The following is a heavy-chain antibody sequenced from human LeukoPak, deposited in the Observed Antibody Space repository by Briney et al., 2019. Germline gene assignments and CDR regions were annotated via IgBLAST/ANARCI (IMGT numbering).Heavy chain of an antibody. CDR1: GINFADYA. J-gene: IGHJ4*02. CDR3: AKESGKFDY. Sequence: GGALRLSCVVSGINFADYAMHWVRQPPGKGLEWVSLISADGGSTFSADSVKGRFSISRDNSKNSLYLQMNSLRSEDTAMYYCAKESGKFDYWGQGTLVAVSS. CDR2: ISADGGST. V-gene: IGHV3-43*02.